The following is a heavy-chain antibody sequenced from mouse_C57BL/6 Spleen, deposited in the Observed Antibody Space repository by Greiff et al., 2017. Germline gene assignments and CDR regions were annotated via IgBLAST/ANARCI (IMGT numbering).Heavy chain of an antibody. CDR2: IHPNSGSN. Sequence: QVQLQQPGAELVKPGASVKLSCKASGYTFTSYWMHWVKQRPGQGLEWIGMIHPNSGSNNYNEKFKSKATLTVDKSSSTAYMQLSSLTSEDSAVYYCAREGDAFDYWGQGTTLTVSS. CDR3: AREGDAFDY. V-gene: IGHV1-64*01. D-gene: IGHD2-13*01. CDR1: GYTFTSYW. J-gene: IGHJ2*01.